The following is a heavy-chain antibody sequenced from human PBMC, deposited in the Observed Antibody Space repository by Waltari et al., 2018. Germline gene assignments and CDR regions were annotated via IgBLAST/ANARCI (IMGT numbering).Heavy chain of an antibody. D-gene: IGHD6-13*01. J-gene: IGHJ5*02. Sequence: EVQLVESGGGLVQPGGSLRLSCVASGFIFCSYEMNWVRQAPGKGVEWVSYISSSGSTIYYADSVKGRFTISRDNARDSLYLQMNSLRVEDTALYYCARDKAAGGPWGQGTLVTVSS. CDR3: ARDKAAGGP. CDR1: GFIFCSYE. CDR2: ISSSGSTI. V-gene: IGHV3-48*03.